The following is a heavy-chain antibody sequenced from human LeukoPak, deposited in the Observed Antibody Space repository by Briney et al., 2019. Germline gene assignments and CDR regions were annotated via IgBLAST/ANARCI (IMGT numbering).Heavy chain of an antibody. Sequence: GGSLRLSCAASGFTFSSYEMNWVRQAPGKGLEWVSYISSSGSTIYYADSVKGRFTISRDNAENSLYLQMNSLRAEDTAVYYCARDSFPYYYDSSGYPNAFDYWGQGTLVTVSS. J-gene: IGHJ4*02. V-gene: IGHV3-48*03. CDR3: ARDSFPYYYDSSGYPNAFDY. CDR2: ISSSGSTI. CDR1: GFTFSSYE. D-gene: IGHD3-22*01.